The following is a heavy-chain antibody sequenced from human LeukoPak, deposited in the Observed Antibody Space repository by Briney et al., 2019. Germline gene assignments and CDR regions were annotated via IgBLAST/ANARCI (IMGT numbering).Heavy chain of an antibody. V-gene: IGHV4-59*01. Sequence: SETLSLTCTVSGGSISSYQWSWIRQPPGKGLEWIGYIYYSGSTNYNPSLKSRVTISVDTSKNQFSLKLSSVTAADTAVYYCARVDYGDVLNYWGQGTLVTVSS. CDR1: GGSISSYQ. D-gene: IGHD4-17*01. CDR2: IYYSGST. J-gene: IGHJ4*02. CDR3: ARVDYGDVLNY.